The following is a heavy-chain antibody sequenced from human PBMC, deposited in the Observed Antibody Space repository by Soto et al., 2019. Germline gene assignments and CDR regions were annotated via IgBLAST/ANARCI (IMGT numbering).Heavy chain of an antibody. Sequence: SETLCLTCAVYGGSFSCYYLSWIRQPPGKGLEWIGEINHSGSTNYNPSLKSRVTISVDTSKNQFSLKLSSVTAADTAVYYCARVNGDCSGGSCYSSSLLLYYFDYWGQGTLVTSPQ. V-gene: IGHV4-34*01. CDR1: GGSFSCYY. J-gene: IGHJ4*02. CDR3: ARVNGDCSGGSCYSSSLLLYYFDY. D-gene: IGHD2-15*01. CDR2: INHSGST.